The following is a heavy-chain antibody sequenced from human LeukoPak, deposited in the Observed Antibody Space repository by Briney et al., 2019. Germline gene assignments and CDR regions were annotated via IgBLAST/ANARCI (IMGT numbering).Heavy chain of an antibody. J-gene: IGHJ6*03. Sequence: GGSLRLSCAASGFTFSSYAMSLVRQAPGKGLEWVSAISGSGGSTYYADSVNGRFTISRDNSKNTLYLQMNSLRAEDTAVYYCAKGWADCSSTSCYLADYYYYMDLWGKGTTVTVSS. CDR2: ISGSGGST. CDR3: AKGWADCSSTSCYLADYYYYMDL. V-gene: IGHV3-23*01. D-gene: IGHD2-2*01. CDR1: GFTFSSYA.